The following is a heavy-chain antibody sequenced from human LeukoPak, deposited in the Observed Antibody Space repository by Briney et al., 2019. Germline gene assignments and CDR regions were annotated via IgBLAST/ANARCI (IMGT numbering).Heavy chain of an antibody. CDR2: IYYSGST. V-gene: IGHV4-59*12. J-gene: IGHJ4*02. CDR3: ASYSITMVRGVSHRRLDY. Sequence: SETLSLTCTVSGGSISSYYWSWIRQPPGKGLEWIGYIYYSGSTNYNPSLKSRVTISVDTSKNQFSLKLSSVTAADTAVYYCASYSITMVRGVSHRRLDYWGQGTLVTVSS. CDR1: GGSISSYY. D-gene: IGHD3-10*01.